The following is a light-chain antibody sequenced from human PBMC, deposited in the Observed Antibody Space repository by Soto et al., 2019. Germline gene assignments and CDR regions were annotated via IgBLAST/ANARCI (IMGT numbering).Light chain of an antibody. CDR3: SSYTRSDTYV. V-gene: IGLV2-14*03. Sequence: QSMLTQPASVSGSPGQSIAISCTGTSSDIGAYNWVSWYQQHPGKAPKLMIYDVSYRPSGVSNRFSGSISGNTASLTISGLQAEDEAVYYCSSYTRSDTYVFGSGTKLTVL. CDR2: DVS. J-gene: IGLJ1*01. CDR1: SSDIGAYNW.